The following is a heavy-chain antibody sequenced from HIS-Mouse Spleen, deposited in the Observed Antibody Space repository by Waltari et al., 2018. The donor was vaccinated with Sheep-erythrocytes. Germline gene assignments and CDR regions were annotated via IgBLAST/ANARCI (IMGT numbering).Heavy chain of an antibody. Sequence: QVQLVQSGAEVKKPGAPVKVSCKASGYTFTGSYMHWVRQAPGQGLEWMGWINPNSGGTNYAQKFQGRVTMTRDTSISTAYMELSRLRSDDTAVYYCARGYCSSTSCYGYFQHWGQGTLVTVSS. CDR2: INPNSGGT. CDR3: ARGYCSSTSCYGYFQH. CDR1: GYTFTGSY. J-gene: IGHJ1*01. D-gene: IGHD2-2*01. V-gene: IGHV1-2*02.